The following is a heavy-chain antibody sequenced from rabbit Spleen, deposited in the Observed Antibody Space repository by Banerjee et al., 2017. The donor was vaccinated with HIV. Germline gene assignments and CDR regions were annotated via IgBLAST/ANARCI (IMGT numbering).Heavy chain of an antibody. V-gene: IGHV1S7*01. D-gene: IGHD1-1*01. CDR1: GFTLSSYY. J-gene: IGHJ6*01. CDR3: ARDLTNIIGWNFGW. CDR2: IDPIFGIT. Sequence: QLEESAGGLVQPGGSLKLSCTASGFTLSSYYMNWVRQAPGKGLEWIGYIDPIFGITYYANWVNGRFSISRENAQNTVFLQMTSLTAADTATYFCARDLTNIIGWNFGWWGQGTLVTVS.